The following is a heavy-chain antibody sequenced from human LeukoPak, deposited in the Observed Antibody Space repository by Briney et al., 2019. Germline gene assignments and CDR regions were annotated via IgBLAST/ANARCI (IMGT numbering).Heavy chain of an antibody. CDR1: VYTFTSDY. CDR3: ARDLDIVGATGDY. J-gene: IGHJ4*02. V-gene: IGHV1-46*01. D-gene: IGHD1-26*01. Sequence: ASVKVSCMASVYTFTSDYMHWVRQAPGQGLEWMGIINPSGGSTSYAQKFQGRVTMTRDTSTSTVYMELSSMRSEDTAVYYCARDLDIVGATGDYWGQGTLVTVSS. CDR2: INPSGGST.